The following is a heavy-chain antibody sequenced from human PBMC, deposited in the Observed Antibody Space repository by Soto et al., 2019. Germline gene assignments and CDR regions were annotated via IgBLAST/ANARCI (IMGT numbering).Heavy chain of an antibody. Sequence: GSLRLSCAASVFTFSNAWMSWVREAPGKGLEWVGRIKSKTDGGTTDYAAPVKGRFTISRDDSKNTLYLQMNSLKTEDTAVYYCTTRFAYSSGWYDYWGQGTLVTVSS. CDR2: IKSKTDGGTT. CDR1: VFTFSNAW. V-gene: IGHV3-15*01. D-gene: IGHD6-19*01. CDR3: TTRFAYSSGWYDY. J-gene: IGHJ4*02.